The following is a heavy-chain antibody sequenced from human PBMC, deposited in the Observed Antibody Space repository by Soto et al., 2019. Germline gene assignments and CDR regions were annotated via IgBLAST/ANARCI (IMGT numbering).Heavy chain of an antibody. CDR3: AKDFGYNYGYDAFDI. CDR2: VSGSGGST. V-gene: IGHV3-23*01. D-gene: IGHD5-18*01. CDR1: GFTFSSYA. Sequence: EVQLLESGGGSVQPGGSLRLSCAASGFTFSSYAMSWVRQAPGKGLEWVSGVSGSGGSTYCVDSAKGRFTISRDNSKNTLYLQMNILRAEDTAVYYCAKDFGYNYGYDAFDIWGQGTMVTVSS. J-gene: IGHJ3*02.